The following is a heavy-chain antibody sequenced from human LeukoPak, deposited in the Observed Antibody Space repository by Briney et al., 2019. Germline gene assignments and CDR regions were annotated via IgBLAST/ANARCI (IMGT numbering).Heavy chain of an antibody. CDR2: INPNSGGT. J-gene: IGHJ4*02. D-gene: IGHD3-22*01. V-gene: IGHV1-2*06. CDR3: ARDYDSSGYYRRVPPHIPHIDDY. CDR1: GYTFTGYY. Sequence: GASVKVSCKASGYTFTGYYMHWVRQAPGQGLEWMGRINPNSGGTNYAQKFQGRVTITRDTSISTAYMELSRLRSDDTAVYYCARDYDSSGYYRRVPPHIPHIDDYWGQGTLSPSPQ.